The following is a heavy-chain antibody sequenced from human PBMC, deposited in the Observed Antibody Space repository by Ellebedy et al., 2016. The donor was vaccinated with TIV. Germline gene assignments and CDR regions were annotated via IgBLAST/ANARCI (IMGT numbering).Heavy chain of an antibody. J-gene: IGHJ6*02. CDR1: GFTFSSYA. CDR2: ISYDGSNG. Sequence: GGSLRLSXAASGFTFSSYAMHWVRQAPGKGLEWAAVISYDGSNGYDADSVNGRFTLSRDNSKNTLYLQMNSLRAEDTAVYYCARGNFGTYSYGLSGGMHVWGQGTTVTVSS. D-gene: IGHD5-18*01. V-gene: IGHV3-30-3*01. CDR3: ARGNFGTYSYGLSGGMHV.